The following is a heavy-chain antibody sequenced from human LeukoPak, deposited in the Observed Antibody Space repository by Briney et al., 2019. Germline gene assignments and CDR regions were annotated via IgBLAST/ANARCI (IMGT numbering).Heavy chain of an antibody. D-gene: IGHD1-26*01. Sequence: GRSLTLSCAASGFTFSSYWMSWVRQAPGKGLEWVANIKQAGSDKYYVDSVKGRSTISRDNTKNSLYLQMNSLRAEDTAVYYCATAFRGSYDNWGQGTLVTVSS. V-gene: IGHV3-7*01. CDR2: IKQAGSDK. J-gene: IGHJ4*02. CDR3: ATAFRGSYDN. CDR1: GFTFSSYW.